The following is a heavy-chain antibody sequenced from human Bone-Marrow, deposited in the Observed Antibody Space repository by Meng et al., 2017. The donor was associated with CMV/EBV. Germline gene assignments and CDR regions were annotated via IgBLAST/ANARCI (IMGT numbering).Heavy chain of an antibody. CDR1: GFTFSSYS. J-gene: IGHJ4*02. V-gene: IGHV3-21*01. Sequence: GESLKISCAASGFTFSSYSMNWVRQAPGKGLEWVSSISSSSSYIYYADSVKGRFTISRDNAKNSLYLQMNSLRAEDTAVYYCARVPIPSWGHYFDYWGQGTLVTVSS. CDR3: ARVPIPSWGHYFDY. D-gene: IGHD2-2*01. CDR2: ISSSSSYI.